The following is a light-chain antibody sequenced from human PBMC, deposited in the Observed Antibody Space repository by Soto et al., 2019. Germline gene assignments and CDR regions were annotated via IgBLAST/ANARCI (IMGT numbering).Light chain of an antibody. J-gene: IGLJ1*01. CDR1: SSDVGAYNY. Sequence: QSALTQPPSASGSPGQSVTISCTGTSSDVGAYNYVSWYQHHPGKDPKLIIYEASKRPSGVPDRFAGSKSGDTASLTVSGLQAEDEADYYCGSYAGGNNPYVFGTGTKLTVL. V-gene: IGLV2-8*01. CDR2: EAS. CDR3: GSYAGGNNPYV.